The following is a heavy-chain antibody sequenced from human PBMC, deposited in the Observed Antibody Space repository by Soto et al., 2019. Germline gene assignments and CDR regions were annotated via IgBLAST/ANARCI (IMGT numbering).Heavy chain of an antibody. D-gene: IGHD1-26*01. CDR2: ISYSGTA. V-gene: IGHV4-31*03. CDR1: GGSITGGFSY. CDR3: ARSLPGGTVFYMDI. Sequence: QLQLRESGPGLVQPAQTLSLTCTVAGGSITGGFSYWTWVRQHPGKGLEGVAHISYSGTAYYNPSLTSRVALAVDPSQNLFSLKLSSVTAADTAIYFCARSLPGGTVFYMDIWGEGTTVTVSS. J-gene: IGHJ6*03.